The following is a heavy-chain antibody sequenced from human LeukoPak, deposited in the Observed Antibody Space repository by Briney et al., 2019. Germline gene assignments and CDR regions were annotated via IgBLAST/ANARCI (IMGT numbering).Heavy chain of an antibody. CDR3: ARGRYMDV. Sequence: PGGSLRLSCAASGFTFSRHWMSWVRQAPGKGLEWVANIKEDLSEKYYVDSVKGRFTISRDNAKNSLYLQMNSLRAEDTAVYYCARGRYMDVWGKGTTVTVSS. J-gene: IGHJ6*03. V-gene: IGHV3-7*01. CDR1: GFTFSRHW. CDR2: IKEDLSEK.